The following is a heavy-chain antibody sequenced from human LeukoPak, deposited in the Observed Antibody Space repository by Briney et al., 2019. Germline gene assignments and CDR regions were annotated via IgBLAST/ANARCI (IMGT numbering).Heavy chain of an antibody. V-gene: IGHV4-4*07. J-gene: IGHJ4*02. D-gene: IGHD2-15*01. CDR3: AREGCSGGVCYFDY. Sequence: SETLSLTCTVSGGSTSAYYWTWIRQPAGKGLEWIGRIDASGNTKYTPSLRSRVTLSIDTSGQQFSLKLSSVTAADTAVYFCAREGCSGGVCYFDYWGRGTLVTVSS. CDR1: GGSTSAYY. CDR2: IDASGNT.